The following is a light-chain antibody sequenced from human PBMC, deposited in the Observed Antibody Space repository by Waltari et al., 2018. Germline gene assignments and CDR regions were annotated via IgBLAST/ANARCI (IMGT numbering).Light chain of an antibody. CDR3: SSYTSSSTLV. CDR2: EVS. CDR1: SSDVGAYNY. V-gene: IGLV2-14*01. Sequence: QSALTQPASVSGSPGQSITISCTGTSSDVGAYNYVSWYQQHPGKAPKLMIYEVSNRPSGVSNRFSGSKSGNTASLTISGLQAEDEADYYCSSYTSSSTLVFG. J-gene: IGLJ2*01.